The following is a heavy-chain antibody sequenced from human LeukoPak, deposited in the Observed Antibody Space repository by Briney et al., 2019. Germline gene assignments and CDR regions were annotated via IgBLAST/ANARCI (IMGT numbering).Heavy chain of an antibody. J-gene: IGHJ4*02. CDR1: DGSISSSNW. Sequence: SETLSLTCAVSDGSISSSNWWSWVRQPPGKGLEWIGEIYHSGSTNYNPSLKSRVTISVDKSKNQFSLKLSSVTAADTAVYYCAKAPAGRSYGGFDYWGQGTLVTVSS. CDR3: AKAPAGRSYGGFDY. D-gene: IGHD3-16*01. V-gene: IGHV4-4*02. CDR2: IYHSGST.